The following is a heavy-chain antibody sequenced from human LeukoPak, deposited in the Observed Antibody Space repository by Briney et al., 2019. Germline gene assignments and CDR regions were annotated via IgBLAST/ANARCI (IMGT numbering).Heavy chain of an antibody. CDR3: ARGGQGDGYSADEAFDI. CDR1: GDSVFSNSS. Sequence: SQTLSLTCAISGDSVFSNSSWNWIRLSPSRGLEWLGRTYYRSKWYNDYVVSVKSRIDINPDTSKSQFSLQLSSVTPEDTAVYYCARGGQGDGYSADEAFDIWGQGTMVTVS. D-gene: IGHD5-24*01. J-gene: IGHJ3*02. CDR2: TYYRSKWYN. V-gene: IGHV6-1*01.